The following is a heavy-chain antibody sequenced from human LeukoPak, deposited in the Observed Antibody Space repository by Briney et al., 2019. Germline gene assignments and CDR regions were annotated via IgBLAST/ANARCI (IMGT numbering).Heavy chain of an antibody. Sequence: PGGSLRLSCAASGFTFSTYWMSWVRQDPGKGLEWVANIHPDGNEKYHVDFVEGRFTISRDNTENSLYLQMNSLRPEDTAVYYCARGDDFSGDHWGQGTLVTVSS. J-gene: IGHJ4*02. D-gene: IGHD2-21*02. CDR2: IHPDGNEK. CDR3: ARGDDFSGDH. V-gene: IGHV3-7*04. CDR1: GFTFSTYW.